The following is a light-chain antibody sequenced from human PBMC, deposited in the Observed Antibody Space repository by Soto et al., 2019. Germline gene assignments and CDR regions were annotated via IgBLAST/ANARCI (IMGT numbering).Light chain of an antibody. CDR1: QRFSSY. CDR2: DAS. Sequence: EIVVTQSPATLYLSPGERATLSCRASQRFSSYLAWYPHKPGQAPRLLIYDASNRATGIPARFSGSGSGTDVTLTISSLEPEDFAVYYCQQRSNWPTTFGGGTNVELK. J-gene: IGKJ4*01. CDR3: QQRSNWPTT. V-gene: IGKV3-11*01.